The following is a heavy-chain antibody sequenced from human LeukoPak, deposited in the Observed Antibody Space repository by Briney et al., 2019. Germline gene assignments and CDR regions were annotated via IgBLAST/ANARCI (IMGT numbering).Heavy chain of an antibody. D-gene: IGHD2-8*02. CDR2: INSDGSRT. CDR3: ARVLTGSWDWFDP. V-gene: IGHV3-74*01. Sequence: PGGSLRLSCAASKFSFSSYWMHWVRQAPGKGLVWVSRINSDGSRTNYADSVEGRFTISRDNAKNTLYLQMSSLRAEGTAVYYCARVLTGSWDWFDPWGQGTLVTVSS. CDR1: KFSFSSYW. J-gene: IGHJ5*02.